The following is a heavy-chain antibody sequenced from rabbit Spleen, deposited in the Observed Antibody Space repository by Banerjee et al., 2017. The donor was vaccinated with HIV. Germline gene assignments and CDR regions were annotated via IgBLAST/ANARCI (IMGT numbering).Heavy chain of an antibody. CDR1: GCFISYSYN. Sequence: QALEEAWGGRVKPGAALTLICRASGCFISYSYNMCWVRQPPGKGPEWIACIGAGGTYTTSCATCAKDRFSTTKNSSTTVTLQMTSLPAAAAATYFCARDSTASFLSYGIDLLGPG. V-gene: IGHV1S40*01. CDR3: ARDSTASFLSYGIDL. D-gene: IGHD6-1*01. J-gene: IGHJ6*01. CDR2: IGAGGTYTT.